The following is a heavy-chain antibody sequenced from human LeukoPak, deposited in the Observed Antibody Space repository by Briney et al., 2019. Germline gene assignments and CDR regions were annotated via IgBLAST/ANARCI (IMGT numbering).Heavy chain of an antibody. D-gene: IGHD1-1*01. Sequence: SSETLSLTCTVSGGSIRPYYWSWIRQPPGKGLEWIGYIYYTGSTNYNPSLKSRVTISVDTSKSQFSLKLSSVTAADTAVYYCARVGDWNDLVYWGQGTPVTVSS. CDR1: GGSIRPYY. V-gene: IGHV4-59*01. CDR3: ARVGDWNDLVY. CDR2: IYYTGST. J-gene: IGHJ4*02.